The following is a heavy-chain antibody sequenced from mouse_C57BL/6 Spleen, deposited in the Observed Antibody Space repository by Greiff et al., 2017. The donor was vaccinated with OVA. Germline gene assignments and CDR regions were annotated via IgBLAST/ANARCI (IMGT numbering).Heavy chain of an antibody. D-gene: IGHD4-1*01. CDR3: ARDRTGPFDY. V-gene: IGHV1-80*01. CDR2: IYPGDGDT. CDR1: GYAFSSYW. J-gene: IGHJ2*01. Sequence: QVHVKQSGAELVKPGASVKISCKASGYAFSSYWMNWVKQRPGKGLEWIGQIYPGDGDTTYNGKFKGKATLTADKSSSTAYMQLSSLTSEDSAVYFCARDRTGPFDYWGQGTTLTVSS.